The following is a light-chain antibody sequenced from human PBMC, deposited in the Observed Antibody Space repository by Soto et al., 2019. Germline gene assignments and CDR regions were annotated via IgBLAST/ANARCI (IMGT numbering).Light chain of an antibody. J-gene: IGLJ1*01. CDR1: SNDFGRFDY. CDR3: CSYAGSSTPYV. Sequence: QSALTQPRSVSGSPGQSVTISCTGTSNDFGRFDYVSWYQQHPGKAPKVIIYDVNERPSGVPNRFSGSKSGNTASLTISGLQADDEADYYCCSYAGSSTPYVFGTGSKVTVL. CDR2: DVN. V-gene: IGLV2-11*01.